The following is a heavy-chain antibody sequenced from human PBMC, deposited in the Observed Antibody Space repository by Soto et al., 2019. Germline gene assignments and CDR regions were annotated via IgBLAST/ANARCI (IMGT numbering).Heavy chain of an antibody. CDR3: GRVGPLVPYFLDSRPYNLENWFDP. CDR2: IYHVGST. Sequence: SETLSLTCAVSGYSISSGYYWGWLRQPPGKGLEWIGIIYHVGSTYYNPSLNSQVTLSIDMTNNNFSLLLNSLTAPARPVFYVGRVGPLVPYFLDSRPYNLENWFDPWGQGTLVTVSS. J-gene: IGHJ5*02. CDR1: GYSISSGYY. V-gene: IGHV4-38-2*01. D-gene: IGHD3-22*01.